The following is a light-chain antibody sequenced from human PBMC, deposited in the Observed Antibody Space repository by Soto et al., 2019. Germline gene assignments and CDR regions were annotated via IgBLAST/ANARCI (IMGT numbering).Light chain of an antibody. J-gene: IGLJ1*01. V-gene: IGLV2-14*01. Sequence: QSALTQPASVSGSPGQSITISCTGSSSDVGAYNFVSWYQHHPGKAPKLILYEVTTRPSGVSSRFSGSKSGNTASLTISGLKADDEANYYCSAYTSSNTTYVFANGTKVTVL. CDR3: SAYTSSNTTYV. CDR2: EVT. CDR1: SSDVGAYNF.